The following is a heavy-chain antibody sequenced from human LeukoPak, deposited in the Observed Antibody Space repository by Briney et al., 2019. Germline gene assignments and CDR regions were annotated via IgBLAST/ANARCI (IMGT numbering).Heavy chain of an antibody. J-gene: IGHJ4*02. CDR1: GGSISSSSYY. CDR2: IYYSGST. CDR3: ARGRFFDY. V-gene: IGHV4-39*07. Sequence: PSETLSLTCTVSGGSISSSSYYWGWIRQPPGKGLEWIGSIYYSGSTYYNPSLKSRVTMSVDTSRNQFSLRLNSVTAADTAVYYCARGRFFDYWGQGTLVTVSS.